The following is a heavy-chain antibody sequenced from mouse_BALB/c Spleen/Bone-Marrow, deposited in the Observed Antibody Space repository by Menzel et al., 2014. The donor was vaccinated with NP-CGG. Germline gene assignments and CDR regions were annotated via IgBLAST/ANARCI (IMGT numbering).Heavy chain of an antibody. J-gene: IGHJ1*01. CDR1: GFTFSDFY. D-gene: IGHD1-1*01. CDR2: RRNRANDYTT. Sequence: EVKLVESGGGLVQPGGSLRLSCATSGFTFSDFYMEWVRQPPGKRLEWIAARRNRANDYTTEYSASVKGRFIVSRDTSQSILYLQMNALRAEDTAIYYCARDYYYGSSYYFDVWGAGTTVTVSS. CDR3: ARDYYYGSSYYFDV. V-gene: IGHV7-1*02.